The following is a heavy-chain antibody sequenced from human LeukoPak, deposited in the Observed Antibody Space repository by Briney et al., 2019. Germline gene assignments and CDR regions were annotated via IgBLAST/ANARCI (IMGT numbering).Heavy chain of an antibody. J-gene: IGHJ1*01. V-gene: IGHV3-20*04. Sequence: GGSLRLSCAASGFTFDDYGMSWVRQAPGKGLEWVSGINWNGGSTGYADSVKGRFTISRDNAKNSLYLQMNSLRAEDTAVYYCAREFYYDSSGYFGFQHWGQGTLVTVSS. CDR3: AREFYYDSSGYFGFQH. CDR2: INWNGGST. CDR1: GFTFDDYG. D-gene: IGHD3-22*01.